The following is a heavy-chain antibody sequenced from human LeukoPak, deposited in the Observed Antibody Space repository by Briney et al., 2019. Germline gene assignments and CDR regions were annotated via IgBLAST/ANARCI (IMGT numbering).Heavy chain of an antibody. CDR3: ARRGTYYPFDY. D-gene: IGHD1-26*01. CDR1: GFTFSGYS. CDR2: ISSSSSNI. V-gene: IGHV3-48*01. J-gene: IGHJ4*02. Sequence: GGSLRLSCAASGFTFSGYSMNWVRQAPGKGLEWVSYISSSSSNIYYADSVKGRFTISRDNAKNSLYLQMNSPRAEDTAVYYCARRGTYYPFDYWGQGTLVTVSS.